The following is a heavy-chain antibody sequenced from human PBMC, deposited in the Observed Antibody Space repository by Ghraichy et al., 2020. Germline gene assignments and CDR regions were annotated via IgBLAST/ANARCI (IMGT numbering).Heavy chain of an antibody. D-gene: IGHD3-10*01. CDR1: GFTFSSYS. CDR3: ARLGRSGSYFQDYYYMDV. Sequence: GGSLRLSCAASGFTFSSYSMNWVRQAPGKGLEWVSSISSSSSYIYYADSVKGRFTISRDNAKNSLYLQMNSLRAEDTAVYYCARLGRSGSYFQDYYYMDVWGKGTTVTVSS. J-gene: IGHJ6*03. V-gene: IGHV3-21*01. CDR2: ISSSSSYI.